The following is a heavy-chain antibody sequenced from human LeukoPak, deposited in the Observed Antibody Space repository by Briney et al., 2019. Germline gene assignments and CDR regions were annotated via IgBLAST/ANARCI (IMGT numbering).Heavy chain of an antibody. Sequence: SETLSLXCTVSGGSIRNYYWSWIRRPPGKGLEWIGYVYHTGNTNYNPSLKSRVTISVDTSKNQFSLKLSSVTAADTAVYYCARAPIVVVPAASTYNWFDPWGQGTLVTVSS. D-gene: IGHD2-2*01. CDR2: VYHTGNT. J-gene: IGHJ5*02. CDR1: GGSIRNYY. CDR3: ARAPIVVVPAASTYNWFDP. V-gene: IGHV4-59*12.